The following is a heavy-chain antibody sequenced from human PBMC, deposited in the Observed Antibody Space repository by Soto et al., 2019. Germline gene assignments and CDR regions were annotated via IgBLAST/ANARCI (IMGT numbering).Heavy chain of an antibody. Sequence: QVQLQQWGAGLLKPSETLSLTCAVYGGSFSGYYWSWIRQPPGKGLEWIGEINHSGSTNYNPSLKSRVTISVDTSKNQFSRKLSSVTAADTAVYYCARGNLRIAAAGHVDYWGQGTLVTVSS. D-gene: IGHD6-13*01. CDR3: ARGNLRIAAAGHVDY. V-gene: IGHV4-34*01. CDR2: INHSGST. CDR1: GGSFSGYY. J-gene: IGHJ4*02.